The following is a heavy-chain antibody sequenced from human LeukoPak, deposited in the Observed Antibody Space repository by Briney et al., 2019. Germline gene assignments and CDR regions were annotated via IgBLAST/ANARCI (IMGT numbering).Heavy chain of an antibody. J-gene: IGHJ4*02. CDR2: IYYSGST. Sequence: PSETLSLTCTVSGGSISNYYWSCIRQPPGKGLEWIGYIYYSGSTNYNPSLKSRVTISVDTSKNQFSLKLTSVTAADTTVHYCARHEKSSGWYYDYWGQGTLVTVSS. CDR3: ARHEKSSGWYYDY. CDR1: GGSISNYY. D-gene: IGHD6-19*01. V-gene: IGHV4-59*08.